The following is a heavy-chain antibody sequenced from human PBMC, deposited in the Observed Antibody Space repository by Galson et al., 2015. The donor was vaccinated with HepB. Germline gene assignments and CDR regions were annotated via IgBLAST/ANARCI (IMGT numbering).Heavy chain of an antibody. CDR1: GFTFSYYY. CDR3: ARIAVAGSRDFQH. J-gene: IGHJ1*01. V-gene: IGHV3-11*03. D-gene: IGHD6-19*01. CDR2: ISSSSSYT. Sequence: SLRLSCAASGFTFSYYYMSWIRQAPGKGREWVSYISSSSSYTNYADSVKGRFTISRDNAKNSLYLQMNSLRAEDTAVYYCARIAVAGSRDFQHWGQGTLVTVSS.